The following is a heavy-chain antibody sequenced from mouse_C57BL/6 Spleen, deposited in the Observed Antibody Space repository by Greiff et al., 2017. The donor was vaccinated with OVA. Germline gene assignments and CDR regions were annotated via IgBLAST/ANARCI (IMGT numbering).Heavy chain of an antibody. V-gene: IGHV1-15*01. Sequence: VQLKQSGAELVRPGASVTLSCKASGYTFTDYEMHWVKQTPVHGLEWIGAIDPETGGTAYNQKFKGKAILTADKSSSTAYMELRSLTSEDSAVYYCTRQVGYYFDYWGQGTTLTVSS. CDR3: TRQVGYYFDY. CDR2: IDPETGGT. CDR1: GYTFTDYE. D-gene: IGHD2-2*01. J-gene: IGHJ2*01.